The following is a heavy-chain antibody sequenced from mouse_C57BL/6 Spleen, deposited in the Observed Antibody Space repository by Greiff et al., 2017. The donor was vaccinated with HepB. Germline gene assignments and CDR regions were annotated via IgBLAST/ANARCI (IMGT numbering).Heavy chain of an antibody. V-gene: IGHV5-17*01. D-gene: IGHD1-1*01. CDR1: GFTFSDYG. CDR2: ISSGSSTI. J-gene: IGHJ2*01. CDR3: ARQRSSYYGSDY. Sequence: EVQLVESGGGLVKPGGSLTLSCAASGFTFSDYGMHWVRQAPEKGLEWVAYISSGSSTIYYADTVKGRFTISRDNAKNTLFLQMTSLRSEDTAMYYCARQRSSYYGSDYWGQGTTLTVSS.